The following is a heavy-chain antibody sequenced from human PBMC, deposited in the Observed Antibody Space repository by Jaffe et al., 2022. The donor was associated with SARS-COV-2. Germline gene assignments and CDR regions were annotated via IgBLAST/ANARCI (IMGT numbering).Heavy chain of an antibody. D-gene: IGHD2-21*01. CDR3: AKGMAAGDSNWYFDL. Sequence: EVQLLESGGGLLQPGGSLRLSCAASGFTFSSYAMSWVRQAPGKGLEWVSSISGSGGSTYYADSVKGRFTISRDNSKNTLYLQMNSLRAEDTALYYCAKGMAAGDSNWYFDLWGRGTLVTVSS. CDR2: ISGSGGST. J-gene: IGHJ2*01. CDR1: GFTFSSYA. V-gene: IGHV3-23*01.